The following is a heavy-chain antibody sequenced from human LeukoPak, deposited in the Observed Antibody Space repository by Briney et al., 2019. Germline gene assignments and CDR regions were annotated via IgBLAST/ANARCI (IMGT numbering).Heavy chain of an antibody. D-gene: IGHD3-22*01. CDR1: GYSISSGYY. V-gene: IGHV4-38-2*02. J-gene: IGHJ4*02. CDR3: ASGQDSSGFRG. CDR2: IYHSGST. Sequence: SETLSLTCTVSGYSISSGYYWGWIRQPPGKGLEWIGSIYHSGSTYYNPSLKSRVTISVDTSKNQFSLKLSSVTAADTAVYYCASGQDSSGFRGWGQGTLLTVSS.